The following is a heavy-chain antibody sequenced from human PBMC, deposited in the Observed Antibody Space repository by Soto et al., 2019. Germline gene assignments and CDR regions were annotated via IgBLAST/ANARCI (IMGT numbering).Heavy chain of an antibody. J-gene: IGHJ4*02. CDR2: ISYDGSDK. D-gene: IGHD2-21*02. CDR3: ARGGGFCGADCYKGGIDY. V-gene: IGHV3-30-3*01. CDR1: GFTFSPYT. Sequence: QVHLVESGGGVVQPGRSLRLSCAASGFTFSPYTMHWVRQTPGKGLEWVAVISYDGSDKYYADSVRGRFTISRDNSKNTLFLQMSSLRAEDTALYYCARGGGFCGADCYKGGIDYWGQGTLVTVS.